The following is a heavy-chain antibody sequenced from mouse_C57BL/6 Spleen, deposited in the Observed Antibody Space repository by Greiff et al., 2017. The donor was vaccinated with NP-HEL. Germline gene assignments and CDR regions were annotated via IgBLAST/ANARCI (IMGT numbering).Heavy chain of an antibody. CDR3: AREDYGSSRGFAY. D-gene: IGHD1-1*01. CDR2: IDPSDSET. CDR1: GYTFTSYW. J-gene: IGHJ3*01. Sequence: VQLQQPGAELVRPGSSVKLSCKASGYTFTSYWMHWVKQRPIQGLEWIGNIDPSDSETHYNQKFKDKATLTVDKSSSTAYMQLSSLTSEDSAVYYCAREDYGSSRGFAYWGQGTLVTVSA. V-gene: IGHV1-52*01.